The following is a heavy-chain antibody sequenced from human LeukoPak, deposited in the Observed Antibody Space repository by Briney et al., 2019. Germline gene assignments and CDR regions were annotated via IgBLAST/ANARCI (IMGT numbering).Heavy chain of an antibody. CDR2: ISFDGSNK. D-gene: IGHD1-26*01. CDR1: GLTFRSYG. Sequence: PGRSLRLSCAASGLTFRSYGIHWVRQAPGNGLEWVAFISFDGSNKYYADSVKGRVTISRDNSKNIVYLLLNSLRIEDTALYYCAKDGEIGSYQGGGMDFLGQGTTVTVSS. CDR3: AKDGEIGSYQGGGMDF. V-gene: IGHV3-30*18. J-gene: IGHJ6*02.